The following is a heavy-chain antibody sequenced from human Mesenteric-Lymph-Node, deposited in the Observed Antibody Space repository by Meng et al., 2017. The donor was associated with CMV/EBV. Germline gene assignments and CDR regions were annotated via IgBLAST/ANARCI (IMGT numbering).Heavy chain of an antibody. CDR2: MNPNSGNT. J-gene: IGHJ5*02. D-gene: IGHD6-6*01. V-gene: IGHV1-8*03. CDR3: ARANGFPEYSSLNWFDP. CDR1: GYTFTSYD. Sequence: ASVKVSCKASGYTFTSYDINWVRQATGQGLEWMGWMNPNSGNTGYAQKFQGRVTITRNTSISTAYMELSSLRSEDTAVYYCARANGFPEYSSLNWFDPWGQGTLVTVSS.